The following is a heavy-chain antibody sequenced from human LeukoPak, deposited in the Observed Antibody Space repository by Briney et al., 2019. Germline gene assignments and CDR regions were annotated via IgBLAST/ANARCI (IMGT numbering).Heavy chain of an antibody. CDR1: GGSFSVYY. CDR3: ARGLHIRSGWYSGEYYFDY. CDR2: INRSGST. Sequence: SETLSLTCAVYGGSFSVYYWSWIRQPPGKGLEWIGEINRSGSTNYNPSLKSRVTISVDASKNQFSLKLSSVTAADTAVYYCARGLHIRSGWYSGEYYFDYWGQGTLVTVSS. D-gene: IGHD6-19*01. V-gene: IGHV4-34*01. J-gene: IGHJ4*02.